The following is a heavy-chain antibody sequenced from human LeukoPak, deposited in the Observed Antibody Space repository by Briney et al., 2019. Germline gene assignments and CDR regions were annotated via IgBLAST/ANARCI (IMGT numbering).Heavy chain of an antibody. Sequence: KPSETLSLTCAVSGGSISSGGYSWSWIRQPPGKGLEWIGYIYHSGSTYYNPSLKSRVTISVDRSKNQFSLKLSSVTAADTAVYYCARGGRELPFDYWGQGTLVTVSS. V-gene: IGHV4-30-2*01. CDR3: ARGGRELPFDY. CDR1: GGSISSGGYS. D-gene: IGHD1-26*01. CDR2: IYHSGST. J-gene: IGHJ4*02.